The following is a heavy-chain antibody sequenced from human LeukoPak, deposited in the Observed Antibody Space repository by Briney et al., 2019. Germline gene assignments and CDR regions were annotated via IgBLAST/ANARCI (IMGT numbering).Heavy chain of an antibody. Sequence: GGSLRLSCAASGFTFSSYGMHWVRHAPGKGLEWVAFIRYDGSNKYYADSVKGRFTISRDNSKNTLYLQMNSLRAEDTAVYYCAKLPGVAAVVDYWGQGTLVTVLS. V-gene: IGHV3-30*02. CDR1: GFTFSSYG. D-gene: IGHD6-13*01. CDR2: IRYDGSNK. CDR3: AKLPGVAAVVDY. J-gene: IGHJ4*02.